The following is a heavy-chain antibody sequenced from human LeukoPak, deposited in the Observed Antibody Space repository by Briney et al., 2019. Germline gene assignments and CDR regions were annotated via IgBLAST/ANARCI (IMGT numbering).Heavy chain of an antibody. CDR1: GYTFTSYD. D-gene: IGHD5-12*01. J-gene: IGHJ4*02. Sequence: GASVKVSCKASGYTFTSYDINWVRQAPGQGLEWMGWINPNSGGTNYAQKFQGRVTMTRDTSISTAYMELSRLRSDDTAVYYCASVSGYDYVTFFDYWGQGTLVAVSS. V-gene: IGHV1-2*02. CDR2: INPNSGGT. CDR3: ASVSGYDYVTFFDY.